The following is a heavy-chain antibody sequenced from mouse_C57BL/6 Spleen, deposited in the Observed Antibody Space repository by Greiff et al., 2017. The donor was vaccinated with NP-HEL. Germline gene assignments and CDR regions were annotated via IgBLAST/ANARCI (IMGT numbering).Heavy chain of an antibody. J-gene: IGHJ4*01. Sequence: EVKLQESGAELVRPGASVKLSCTASGFNIKDYYMHWVKQRPEQGLEWIGRIDPEDGDTEYAPKFQGKATMTADTSSNTAYLQLSSLTSEDTAVYYCTTVYYYGSSPYYYAMDYWGQGTSVTVSS. D-gene: IGHD1-1*01. CDR3: TTVYYYGSSPYYYAMDY. CDR1: GFNIKDYY. V-gene: IGHV14-1*01. CDR2: IDPEDGDT.